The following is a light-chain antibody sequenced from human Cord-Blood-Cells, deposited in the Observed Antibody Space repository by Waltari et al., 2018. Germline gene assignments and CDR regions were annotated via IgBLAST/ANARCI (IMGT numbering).Light chain of an antibody. J-gene: IGLJ1*01. CDR3: YSTDSSGNHYV. V-gene: IGLV3-10*01. CDR1: AFPKNY. CDR2: EDS. Sequence: SYELTQPPSVHVSPGQTARITCSGDAFPKNYASSYQQKSGQAPVLVIYEDSKRPSGIPERFSGSSSGTMATLTISGAQLEDEADYYCYSTDSSGNHYVFGTGTKVTVL.